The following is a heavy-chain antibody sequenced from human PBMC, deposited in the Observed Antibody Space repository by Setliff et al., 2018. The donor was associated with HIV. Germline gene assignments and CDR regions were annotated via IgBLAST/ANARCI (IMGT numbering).Heavy chain of an antibody. CDR1: GFSFGSFS. V-gene: IGHV3-21*01. CDR2: INSGSNYI. J-gene: IGHJ4*02. D-gene: IGHD2-15*01. Sequence: RLSCSGSGFSFGSFSLHWVRQAPGKGLEWISSINSGSNYIYYTDSVKGRFIISRDNAKKSLFLQMSSLRAEDTAVYYCVRALSGGYCSGGNCFPFDFWGQGTLVTVSS. CDR3: VRALSGGYCSGGNCFPFDF.